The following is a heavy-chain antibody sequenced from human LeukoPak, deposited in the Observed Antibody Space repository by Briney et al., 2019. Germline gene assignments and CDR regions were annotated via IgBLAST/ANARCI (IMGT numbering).Heavy chain of an antibody. CDR1: GGSISSYY. CDR2: IYYSGST. V-gene: IGHV4-59*01. J-gene: IGHJ4*02. D-gene: IGHD6-19*01. Sequence: SETLPLTCTVSGGSISSYYWSWIRQPPGKGLEWIGYIYYSGSTNYNPSLKSRVTISVDTSKNQFSLKLSSVTAADTAVYYCARESVAVAGCFDYWGQGTLVTVSS. CDR3: ARESVAVAGCFDY.